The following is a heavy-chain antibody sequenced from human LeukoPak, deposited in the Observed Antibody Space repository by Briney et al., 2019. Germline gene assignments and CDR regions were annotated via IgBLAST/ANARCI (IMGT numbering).Heavy chain of an antibody. Sequence: PGGSLRLSCAASGFTFSSYAMHWVRQAPGKGLEWVAVISYDGSNKYYADSVKGRFTISRDNSKNTLYLQMNSLRAEDTAVYYCAGNNILTGYYLFDYWGQGTLVTVSS. D-gene: IGHD3-9*01. CDR2: ISYDGSNK. V-gene: IGHV3-30-3*01. CDR1: GFTFSSYA. CDR3: AGNNILTGYYLFDY. J-gene: IGHJ4*02.